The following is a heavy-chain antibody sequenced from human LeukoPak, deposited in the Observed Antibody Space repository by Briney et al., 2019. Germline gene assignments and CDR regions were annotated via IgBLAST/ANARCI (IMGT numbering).Heavy chain of an antibody. D-gene: IGHD2-8*01. CDR1: GFTFINYA. CDR2: ISSNGGST. Sequence: GGSLRLSCSGSGFTFINYAMHWVRQAPGKGLEYVSAISSNGGSTYYADSVKGRFTNSRDNSKNKLYLQMSSLRAEDTAVYYCVTPPKVWYLYGMHVWGQGHTVTVSS. V-gene: IGHV3-64D*06. CDR3: VTPPKVWYLYGMHV. J-gene: IGHJ6*02.